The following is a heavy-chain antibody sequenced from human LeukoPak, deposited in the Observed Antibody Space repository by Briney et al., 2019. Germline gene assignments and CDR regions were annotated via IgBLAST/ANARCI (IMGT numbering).Heavy chain of an antibody. CDR2: ISASGGST. D-gene: IGHD1-26*01. Sequence: GGSLRLSCAASGFTFSNCAMDWVRQAPGKGLEWVSDISASGGSTNYADAVKGRFTISRDNSKNTLYLQMNSLRAEDAAVYYCAKGASASRHFDYWGQGTLVTVSS. V-gene: IGHV3-23*01. CDR1: GFTFSNCA. CDR3: AKGASASRHFDY. J-gene: IGHJ4*02.